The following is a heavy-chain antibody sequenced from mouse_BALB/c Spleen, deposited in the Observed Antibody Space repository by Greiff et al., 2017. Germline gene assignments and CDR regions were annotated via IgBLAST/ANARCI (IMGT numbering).Heavy chain of an antibody. CDR3: ARLGGVRRGFAY. CDR1: GYAFSSYW. CDR2: IYPGDGDT. D-gene: IGHD2-14*01. J-gene: IGHJ3*01. V-gene: IGHV1-80*01. Sequence: QVHVKQSGAELVRPGSSVKISCKASGYAFSSYWMNWVKQRPGQGLEWIGQIYPGDGDTNYNGKFKGKATLTADKSSSTAYMQLSSLTSEDSAVYFCARLGGVRRGFAYWGQGTLVTVSA.